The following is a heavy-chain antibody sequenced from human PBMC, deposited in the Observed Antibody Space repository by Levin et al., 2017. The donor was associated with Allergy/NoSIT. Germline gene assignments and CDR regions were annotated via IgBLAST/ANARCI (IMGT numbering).Heavy chain of an antibody. V-gene: IGHV3-21*01. CDR3: ARSTIVVVPAAIDYYYYGMDV. Sequence: SCAASGFTFSSYSMNWVRQAPGKGLEWVSSISSSSSYIYYADSVKGRFTISRDNAKNSLYLQMNSLRAEDTAVYYCARSTIVVVPAAIDYYYYGMDVWGQGTTVTVSS. CDR2: ISSSSSYI. CDR1: GFTFSSYS. J-gene: IGHJ6*02. D-gene: IGHD2-2*02.